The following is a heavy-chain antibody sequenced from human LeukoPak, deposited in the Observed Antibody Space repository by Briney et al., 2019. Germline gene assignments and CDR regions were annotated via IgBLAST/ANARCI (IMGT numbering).Heavy chain of an antibody. CDR1: GFTFSSYA. V-gene: IGHV3-23*01. J-gene: IGHJ4*02. CDR2: ISGSGGST. CDR3: AKTYYYDSSGYYYLDY. Sequence: GGSLRLSCAASGFTFSSYAMGWVRQAPGKGLEWVSAISGSGGSTYYADSVKGRFTISRDNSKNTLYLQMNSLRAEDTAVYYCAKTYYYDSSGYYYLDYWGQGTLVTVSS. D-gene: IGHD3-22*01.